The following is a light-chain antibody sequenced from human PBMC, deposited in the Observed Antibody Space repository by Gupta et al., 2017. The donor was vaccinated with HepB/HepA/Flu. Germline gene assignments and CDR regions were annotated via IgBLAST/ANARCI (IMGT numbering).Light chain of an antibody. V-gene: IGKV1-27*01. J-gene: IGKJ4*01. CDR2: AAS. CDR3: QKYDNAPLT. CDR1: QDISNY. Sequence: IQVTQSPSSLSASVGDRVTITCRASQDISNYLAWYHQKPGGVPKLLIYAASTLQSGVPSRFSGSGSGTDFTLTISSLQPEDVATYYCQKYDNAPLTFGGGTKVELK.